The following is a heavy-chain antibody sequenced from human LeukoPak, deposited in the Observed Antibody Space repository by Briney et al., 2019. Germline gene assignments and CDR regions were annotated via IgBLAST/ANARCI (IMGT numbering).Heavy chain of an antibody. J-gene: IGHJ4*02. D-gene: IGHD3-22*01. CDR3: ASFSSGYYDTSFDY. CDR1: GVSFSGYY. CDR2: INHSGST. V-gene: IGHV4-34*01. Sequence: PSETLSLTCAVYGVSFSGYYWSWIRQPPGKGLEWIGEINHSGSTNYNPSLKSRVTISVDTSKNQFSLKLSSVTAADTAVYYCASFSSGYYDTSFDYWGQGTLVTVSS.